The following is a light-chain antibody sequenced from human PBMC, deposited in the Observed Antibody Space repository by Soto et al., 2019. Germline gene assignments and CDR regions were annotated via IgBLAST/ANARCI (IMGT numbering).Light chain of an antibody. CDR2: AAS. V-gene: IGKV1-39*01. Sequence: DIQMPQSPSSLSASVGDRVTITCRASQNISSYLNWYQQKPGKAHKLLIYAASSSQSGVPSRFSGSGSGTEFTLTIRSLQPEDFATYYCQQSYSTPTWTFGQGTKVDIK. CDR1: QNISSY. CDR3: QQSYSTPTWT. J-gene: IGKJ1*01.